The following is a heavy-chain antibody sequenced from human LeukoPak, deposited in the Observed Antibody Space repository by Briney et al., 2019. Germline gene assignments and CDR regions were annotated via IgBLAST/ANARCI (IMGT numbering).Heavy chain of an antibody. CDR2: IYSGGST. CDR1: GFTVSSNY. Sequence: GGSLRLSCAASGFTVSSNYMSWVRQAPGKGLEWVSVIYSGGSTYYADSVKGRFTISRHNSKNTLYLQMNSLRAEDTAVYYCAKSSIIVVVPAAIGYWGQGTLVTVSS. V-gene: IGHV3-53*01. CDR3: AKSSIIVVVPAAIGY. J-gene: IGHJ4*02. D-gene: IGHD2-2*01.